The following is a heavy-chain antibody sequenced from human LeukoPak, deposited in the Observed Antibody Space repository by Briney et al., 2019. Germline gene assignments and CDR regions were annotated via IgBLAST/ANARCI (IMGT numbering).Heavy chain of an antibody. CDR1: GGSISSGGYS. Sequence: SQTLSLTCAVSGGSISSGGYSWSWIRQPPGKGLEWIGYIYHSGSTYYNPSLKSRVTISVDRSKNQFSLKLSSVTAADTAVYYCARAPRTLGAFDIWGQGTMVTVSS. CDR3: ARAPRTLGAFDI. CDR2: IYHSGST. J-gene: IGHJ3*02. V-gene: IGHV4-30-2*01.